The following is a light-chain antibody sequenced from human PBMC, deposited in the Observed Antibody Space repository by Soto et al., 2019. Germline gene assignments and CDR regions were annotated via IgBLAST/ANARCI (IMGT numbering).Light chain of an antibody. V-gene: IGKV3-15*01. CDR2: GAS. CDR3: QHYKRWPYT. Sequence: DIVMTQSPATLSVSPGERVTLSCRASQSVGTDLAWYQQKGGQAPTLLIHGASTRATGLSARFSGSGSGTEFTLTITSLQSEDLAVYYCQHYKRWPYTFGQGTKLDIK. CDR1: QSVGTD. J-gene: IGKJ2*01.